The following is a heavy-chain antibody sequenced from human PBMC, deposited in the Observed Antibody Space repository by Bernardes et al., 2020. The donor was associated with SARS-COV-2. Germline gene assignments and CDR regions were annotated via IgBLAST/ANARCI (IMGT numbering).Heavy chain of an antibody. J-gene: IGHJ4*02. CDR3: ARVGSSSSWYEIFDY. CDR1: GFIFSDPA. V-gene: IGHV3-30*04. CDR2: ISFDGRYK. Sequence: SRILSCAASGFIFSDPAFHWVRQAPGKGLEWVAVISFDGRYKYYVDSVKGRFSISRDNSNNALYLQMNSLRVEDTAVYYCARVGSSSSWYEIFDYWGQGTLVSVS. D-gene: IGHD6-13*01.